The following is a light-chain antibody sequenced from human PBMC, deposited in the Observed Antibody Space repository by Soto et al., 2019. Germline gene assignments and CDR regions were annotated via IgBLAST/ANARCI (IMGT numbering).Light chain of an antibody. CDR2: AVS. Sequence: QSVLTQPASVSGSPGQSITISYTGTGSDVGYYNYVSWYQHHPGKAPTLMIYAVSNRPSGVSNRFSGSKSGNTASLTISGLQAEDEADYYCTSFTATSTYVFGTGTKVTVL. J-gene: IGLJ1*01. V-gene: IGLV2-14*01. CDR1: GSDVGYYNY. CDR3: TSFTATSTYV.